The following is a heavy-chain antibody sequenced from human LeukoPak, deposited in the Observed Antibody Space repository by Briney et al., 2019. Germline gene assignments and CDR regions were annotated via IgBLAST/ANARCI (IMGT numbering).Heavy chain of an antibody. CDR2: IYSGGST. CDR3: AREIAMIRYFDL. D-gene: IGHD3-22*01. CDR1: GFTVSSNY. Sequence: LTGGSLRLSCAASGFTVSSNYMSWVRQAPGKGLEWVSVIYSGGSTYYADSVKGRITISRDNSKNTLYLQMNSLRAEDTAVYYCAREIAMIRYFDLWGRGTLVTVSS. J-gene: IGHJ2*01. V-gene: IGHV3-66*01.